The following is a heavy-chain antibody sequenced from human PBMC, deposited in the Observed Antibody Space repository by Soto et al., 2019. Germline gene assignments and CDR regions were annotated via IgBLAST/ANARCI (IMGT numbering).Heavy chain of an antibody. CDR1: GGSISGGVGGLYY. D-gene: IGHD4-17*01. CDR3: AREVIPLTTDWYFDL. CDR2: IYDSGST. Sequence: QLQLRESGPGLVKPSETLSLTCTVSGGSISGGVGGLYYWSWIRQPPGKGLEWIGYIYDSGSTYYNPSLKSRVTISGDTSKNQFSLRLCSVPAADTAVYYCAREVIPLTTDWYFDLWGRGTLVTVSS. J-gene: IGHJ2*01. V-gene: IGHV4-30-4*01.